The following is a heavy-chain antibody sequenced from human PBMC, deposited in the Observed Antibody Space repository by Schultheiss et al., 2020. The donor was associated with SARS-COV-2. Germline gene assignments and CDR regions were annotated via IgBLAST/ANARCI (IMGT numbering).Heavy chain of an antibody. V-gene: IGHV3-23*01. CDR3: ARDLDVRGAFDI. Sequence: GGSLRLSCAASGFTFSNYAMNWVRQAPGKGLEWVSVISDGGDGTYYADPVKGRFTISRDNSKKTLYLQMSSLRVDDTALYYCARDLDVRGAFDIRGQGTMVTVSS. D-gene: IGHD1-1*01. CDR2: ISDGGDGT. CDR1: GFTFSNYA. J-gene: IGHJ3*02.